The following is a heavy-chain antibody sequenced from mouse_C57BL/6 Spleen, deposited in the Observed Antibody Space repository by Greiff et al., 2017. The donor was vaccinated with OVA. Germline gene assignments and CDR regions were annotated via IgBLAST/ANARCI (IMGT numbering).Heavy chain of an antibody. CDR3: ARGEYYGSSGGYFDV. CDR1: GYTFTSYW. J-gene: IGHJ1*03. CDR2: IDPSDSET. D-gene: IGHD1-1*01. V-gene: IGHV1-52*01. Sequence: QVQLQQPGAELVRPGSSVKLSCKASGYTFTSYWMHWVKQRPIQGLEWIGNIDPSDSETHYNQKFKDKATLTVDKSSSTAYMQLSSLTSEDSAVYYCARGEYYGSSGGYFDVWGTGTTVTVSS.